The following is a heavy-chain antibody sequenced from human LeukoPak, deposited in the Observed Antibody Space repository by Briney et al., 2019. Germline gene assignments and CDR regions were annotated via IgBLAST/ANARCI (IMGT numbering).Heavy chain of an antibody. CDR3: AKATREATVVSFFGY. CDR2: VSSGGGST. D-gene: IGHD3-10*01. J-gene: IGHJ4*02. V-gene: IGHV3-23*01. Sequence: PGGSLRLSCAASGFTFSSYAMIWVRQAPGKGLEWVSSVSSGGGSTYYADSVKGRFTISRDISKSTVYLQMNSLRVEDTAVYYCAKATREATVVSFFGYWGQGALVTVSS. CDR1: GFTFSSYA.